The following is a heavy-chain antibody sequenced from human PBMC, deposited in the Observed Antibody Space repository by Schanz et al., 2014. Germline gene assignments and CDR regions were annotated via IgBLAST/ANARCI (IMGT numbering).Heavy chain of an antibody. D-gene: IGHD5-18*01. CDR1: GYTFTSDS. J-gene: IGHJ6*03. CDR3: ARGPAQGYSDGHNIGAYYYDMDV. CDR2: INPSGGST. Sequence: QVHLVQSGAEVKKPGSSVKVSCKASGYTFTSDSMHWVRQAPGQGLEWMGMINPSGGSTNYAQKFQGRVTITEDKSTSTDSMELSRKKSEETAGYYCARGPAQGYSDGHNIGAYYYDMDVWGKGTTVTVSS. V-gene: IGHV1-46*01.